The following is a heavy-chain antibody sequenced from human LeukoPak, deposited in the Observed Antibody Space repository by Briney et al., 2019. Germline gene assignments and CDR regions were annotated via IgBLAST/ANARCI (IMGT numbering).Heavy chain of an antibody. CDR2: ISSSGSTI. Sequence: GGSLRLSCAASGFTFSDYYMSWIRHAPGKGLEWVSYISSSGSTIYYADSVKGRFTISRDNAKNSLYLQMNSLRAEDTAVYYCAKDLGGPSYYYYYHMDVWGKGTTVTVSS. V-gene: IGHV3-11*01. J-gene: IGHJ6*03. CDR3: AKDLGGPSYYYYYHMDV. D-gene: IGHD2-15*01. CDR1: GFTFSDYY.